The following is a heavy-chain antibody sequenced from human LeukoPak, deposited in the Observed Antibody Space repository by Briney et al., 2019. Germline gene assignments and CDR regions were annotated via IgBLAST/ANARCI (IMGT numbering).Heavy chain of an antibody. CDR3: ARQLYSSGGGVVDY. V-gene: IGHV4-39*01. D-gene: IGHD6-19*01. CDR1: GGSISSSSYY. Sequence: KPSETLSLTCTVSGGSISSSSYYWGWIRQPPGKGLEWIGSIYYSGSTYYNPSLKSRVTISVDTSKNQFSLKLSSVTAADTAVYYCARQLYSSGGGVVDYWGQGTLVTVSS. J-gene: IGHJ4*02. CDR2: IYYSGST.